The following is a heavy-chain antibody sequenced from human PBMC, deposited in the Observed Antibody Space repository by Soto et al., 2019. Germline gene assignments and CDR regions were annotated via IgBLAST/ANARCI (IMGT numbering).Heavy chain of an antibody. CDR2: IYYTGSS. D-gene: IGHD2-2*01. CDR1: GGSISSYY. Sequence: QVQLQESGPGLVKPSETLSLTCTVSGGSISSYYWSWIRQPPGQGLEWIGYIYYTGSSNYNPSLKSRVTISVDTSKNQFSLKLSSVTAADTAVYYCARGIGQQLPPLDWGQGTLVTVSS. J-gene: IGHJ4*02. V-gene: IGHV4-59*01. CDR3: ARGIGQQLPPLD.